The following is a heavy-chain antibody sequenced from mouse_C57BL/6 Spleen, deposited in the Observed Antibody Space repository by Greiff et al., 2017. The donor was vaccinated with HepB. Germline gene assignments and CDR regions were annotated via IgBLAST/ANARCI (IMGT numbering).Heavy chain of an antibody. Sequence: EVKVIESGGGLVQPKGSLKLSCAASGFSFNTYAMNWVRQAPGKGLEWVARIRSKSNNYATYYADSVKDRFTISRDDSESMLYLQMNNLKTEDTAMYYCVGDYSNYAWYFDVWGTGTTVTVSS. CDR2: IRSKSNNYAT. D-gene: IGHD2-5*01. CDR3: VGDYSNYAWYFDV. J-gene: IGHJ1*03. V-gene: IGHV10-1*01. CDR1: GFSFNTYA.